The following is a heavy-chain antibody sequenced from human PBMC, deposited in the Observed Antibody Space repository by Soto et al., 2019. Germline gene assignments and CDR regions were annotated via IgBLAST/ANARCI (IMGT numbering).Heavy chain of an antibody. J-gene: IGHJ4*02. V-gene: IGHV4-34*01. CDR1: GGSFRDYY. CDR3: ARSSIEPRVFMYPFDS. CDR2: INHSGST. D-gene: IGHD6-6*01. Sequence: SETLSLTCAVYGGSFRDYYWSWVRQPPGKGLEWIGQINHSGSTNYNPSLKSRVTISVDTSKNQFSLKLSSVTAADTAVYYCARSSIEPRVFMYPFDSWGQGTLVTVSS.